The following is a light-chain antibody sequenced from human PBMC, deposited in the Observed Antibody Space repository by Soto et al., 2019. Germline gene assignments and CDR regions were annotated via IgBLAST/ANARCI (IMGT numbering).Light chain of an antibody. CDR1: SSDVGSYNV. CDR2: EGS. V-gene: IGLV2-23*01. J-gene: IGLJ1*01. Sequence: QSVLTQPASVSGSPGQSITISCTGTSSDVGSYNVVSWYQQHPGKAPKLMIYEGSKRPSGVSNRFSGSKSGNTASLTISGLQAEDEADYYCCSYAGTGTYVFGTGTKV. CDR3: CSYAGTGTYV.